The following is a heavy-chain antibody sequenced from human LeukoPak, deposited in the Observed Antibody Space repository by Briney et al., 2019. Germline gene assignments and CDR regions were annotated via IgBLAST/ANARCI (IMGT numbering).Heavy chain of an antibody. V-gene: IGHV4-31*03. Sequence: SETLSLTCTVSGGSISSGGYYWSWIRQHPGKGPEWIGYIYYSGSTYYNPSLKSRVTISVDTSKNQFSLKLSSVTAADTAVYYCARSGYCSSTSCYFVYYYGMDVWGKGTTVTVSS. J-gene: IGHJ6*04. CDR2: IYYSGST. CDR3: ARSGYCSSTSCYFVYYYGMDV. CDR1: GGSISSGGYY. D-gene: IGHD2-2*01.